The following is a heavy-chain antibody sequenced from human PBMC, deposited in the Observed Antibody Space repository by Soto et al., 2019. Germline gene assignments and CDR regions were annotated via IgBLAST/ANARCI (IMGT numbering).Heavy chain of an antibody. J-gene: IGHJ6*03. D-gene: IGHD3-9*01. V-gene: IGHV3-23*01. Sequence: GGSLRLSCAASGFTFSSYAMSWVRQAPGKGLEWVSAISGSGGSTYYADSVKGRFTISRDNSKNTLYLQMNSLRAEDTAVYYCAKDGGYFECFRVYYYYMDVWGKGTTVTVSS. CDR3: AKDGGYFECFRVYYYYMDV. CDR2: ISGSGGST. CDR1: GFTFSSYA.